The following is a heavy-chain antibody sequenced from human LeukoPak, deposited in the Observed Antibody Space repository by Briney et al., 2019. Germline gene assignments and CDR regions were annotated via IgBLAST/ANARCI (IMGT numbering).Heavy chain of an antibody. D-gene: IGHD7-27*01. Sequence: SGPALVKPTQTLTLTCTFSGSSLSTSGMCVSWIRQPPGKALEWLARIDWDDDKYYSTSLKTRLTISKDTSKNQVVLTMTNMDPVDTATYYCARINWGFRTPQYYFDYWGQGTLVTVSS. CDR3: ARINWGFRTPQYYFDY. CDR1: GSSLSTSGMC. V-gene: IGHV2-70*11. J-gene: IGHJ4*02. CDR2: IDWDDDK.